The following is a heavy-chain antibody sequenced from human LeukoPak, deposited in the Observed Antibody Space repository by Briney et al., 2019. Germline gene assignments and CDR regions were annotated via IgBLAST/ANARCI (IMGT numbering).Heavy chain of an antibody. CDR1: GYTFTYYY. V-gene: IGHV1-2*02. J-gene: IGHJ5*02. D-gene: IGHD3-10*01. CDR3: AKGGSGSYFSWLDP. CDR2: INPTSGGT. Sequence: ASVKGSCKASGYTFTYYYIHWVRQAPGQGLECLGWINPTSGGTNYAQKFQGRVTLTRDTSISTAYMELSRLRSDDTAVYYCAKGGSGSYFSWLDPWGQGTLVTVSS.